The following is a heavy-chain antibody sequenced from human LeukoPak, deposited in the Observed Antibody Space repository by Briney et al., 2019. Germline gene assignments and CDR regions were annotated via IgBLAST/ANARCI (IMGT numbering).Heavy chain of an antibody. CDR3: AESGWYSEGAFGI. Sequence: GGFLRLSCAASGFTVSSNYMSWVRQAPGKGLEWVSVIYSGGSTYYADSVKGRFTISRDNSKNTLYLQMNSLRAEDTAVYYCAESGWYSEGAFGIWGQGTMVTVSS. CDR2: IYSGGST. V-gene: IGHV3-53*01. CDR1: GFTVSSNY. J-gene: IGHJ3*02. D-gene: IGHD6-19*01.